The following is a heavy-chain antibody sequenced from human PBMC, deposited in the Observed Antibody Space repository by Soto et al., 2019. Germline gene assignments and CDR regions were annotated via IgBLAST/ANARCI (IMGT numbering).Heavy chain of an antibody. J-gene: IGHJ3*01. CDR1: GFTFGIYW. V-gene: IGHV3-74*01. Sequence: EVQLVESGGDLVQPGGSLRLSCAASGFTFGIYWMQWVRQVPGEGLVWVSRVNTDESMTNYADSVKGRFTISRDNARNTLYLEMNNLRVEDSALYYCARPRRSGSPFDAFDVWGQGTLVTVSP. CDR3: ARPRRSGSPFDAFDV. CDR2: VNTDESMT.